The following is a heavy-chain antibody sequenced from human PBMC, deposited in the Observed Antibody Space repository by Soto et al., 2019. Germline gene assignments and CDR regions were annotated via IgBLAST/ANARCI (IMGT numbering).Heavy chain of an antibody. D-gene: IGHD3-3*01. CDR1: GFTFSSYI. V-gene: IGHV3-48*02. Sequence: PGGSLRLSCAASGFTFSSYIMNWVRQAPGKGLEWISYISTTSSSIYYADSVKGRFTISRDNAKNSLFLQMNSLRDENTAVYYCARKGVAFDYWGQGALVTV. CDR3: ARKGVAFDY. CDR2: ISTTSSSI. J-gene: IGHJ4*02.